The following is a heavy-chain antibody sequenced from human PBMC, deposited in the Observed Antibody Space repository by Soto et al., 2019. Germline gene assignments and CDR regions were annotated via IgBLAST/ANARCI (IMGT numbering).Heavy chain of an antibody. CDR3: ARGTYCSSTSCYVATSYYYYMDV. D-gene: IGHD2-2*01. J-gene: IGHJ6*03. CDR2: IYYNGNT. V-gene: IGHV4-59*11. CDR1: GGSISNHY. Sequence: SETLSLTCTVSGGSISNHYWSWIRQPPGKGLEWIGYIYYNGNTNYNPSLKSRVTMSVDTSKNQFSLKLSSVTAADTAVYYCARGTYCSSTSCYVATSYYYYMDVWGKGTTVTVSS.